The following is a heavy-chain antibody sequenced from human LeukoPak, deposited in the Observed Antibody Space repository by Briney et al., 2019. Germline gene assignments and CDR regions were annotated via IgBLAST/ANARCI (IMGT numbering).Heavy chain of an antibody. CDR2: INPNSGGT. V-gene: IGHV1-2*02. CDR3: ERDAGDIVVVPAARNYFDY. D-gene: IGHD2-2*01. J-gene: IGHJ4*02. CDR1: GYTFTGYY. Sequence: ASVKVSCKASGYTFTGYYMHWVRQAPGQGLEWMGWINPNSGGTNYAQKFQGRVTMTRDTSISTAYMEPSRLRSDESAVYYCERDAGDIVVVPAARNYFDYWGQGTLVTVSS.